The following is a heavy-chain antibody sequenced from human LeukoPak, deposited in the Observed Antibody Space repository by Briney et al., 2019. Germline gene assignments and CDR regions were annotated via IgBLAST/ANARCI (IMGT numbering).Heavy chain of an antibody. V-gene: IGHV4-39*01. D-gene: IGHD3-10*01. J-gene: IGHJ6*03. CDR3: ARQVGLLWFGELLTYYYYMDV. Sequence: SETLSLTCTVSGGSISSSSYYWGWIRQPPGKGLEWIGSIYYSGSTYYNPSLKSRVTISVDTSKNQFSLKLSSVTAADTAVYYCARQVGLLWFGELLTYYYYMDVWGKGTTVTISS. CDR1: GGSISSSSYY. CDR2: IYYSGST.